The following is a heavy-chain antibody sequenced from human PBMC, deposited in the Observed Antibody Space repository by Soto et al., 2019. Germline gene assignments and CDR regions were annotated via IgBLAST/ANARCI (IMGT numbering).Heavy chain of an antibody. D-gene: IGHD3-10*01. CDR2: LKSDNGGS. CDR1: RYSFTAHY. CDR3: ARDLCPLGSGSPCPTFGMDV. J-gene: IGHJ6*02. Sequence: QGQLLQSGAEVKAPGASVKISCKASRYSFTAHYIHWVRQTPGQRLQHLGWLKSDNGGSYSAPKFQGRVVMTGDTSTSTAYLELTGLQSDDTAVYFCARDLCPLGSGSPCPTFGMDVWGQGTSVTVSS. V-gene: IGHV1-2*02.